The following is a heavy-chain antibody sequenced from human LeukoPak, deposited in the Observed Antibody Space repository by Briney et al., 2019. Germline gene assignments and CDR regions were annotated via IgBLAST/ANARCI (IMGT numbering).Heavy chain of an antibody. CDR1: EFIFSSYG. V-gene: IGHV3-30*18. CDR3: AKPPEVGATVGYFDF. J-gene: IGHJ4*02. CDR2: ISYDGSNK. D-gene: IGHD1-26*01. Sequence: PGGSLRLSCEASEFIFSSYGMHWVRQAPGKGLEWVALISYDGSNKYYADSVKGRFTISRDNSKNTLYLQMNSLRAEDTAVYYCAKPPEVGATVGYFDFWGQGTLVIVSS.